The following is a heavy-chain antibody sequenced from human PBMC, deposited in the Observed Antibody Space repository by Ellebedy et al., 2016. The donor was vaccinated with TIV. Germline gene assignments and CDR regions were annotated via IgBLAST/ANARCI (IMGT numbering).Heavy chain of an antibody. CDR2: INTDGSST. CDR1: GFTLSGYW. V-gene: IGHV3-74*01. J-gene: IGHJ4*02. Sequence: GESLKISCVASGFTLSGYWMHWVRQVPGKGLVWLARINTDGSSTSYADSVEGRFTISRDNAKKTLYLEMSGLRSDDTAVYYCERESVRYFDWDYWGQGTLVAV. D-gene: IGHD3-9*01. CDR3: ERESVRYFDWDY.